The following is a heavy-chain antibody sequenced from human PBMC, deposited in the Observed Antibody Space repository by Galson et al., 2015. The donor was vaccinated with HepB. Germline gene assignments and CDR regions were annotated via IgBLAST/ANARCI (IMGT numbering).Heavy chain of an antibody. CDR3: AADDPTKYSGSHNYYYYGMDG. CDR2: IVVGSGNT. Sequence: SVKVSCKASGFTFTSSAVQWVRQARGQRLEWIGWIVVGSGNTNYAQKFQERVTITRDMSTSTAYMELSSLRSEDTAVYYCAADDPTKYSGSHNYYYYGMDGWGQGTTVTVSS. V-gene: IGHV1-58*01. D-gene: IGHD1-26*01. J-gene: IGHJ6*02. CDR1: GFTFTSSA.